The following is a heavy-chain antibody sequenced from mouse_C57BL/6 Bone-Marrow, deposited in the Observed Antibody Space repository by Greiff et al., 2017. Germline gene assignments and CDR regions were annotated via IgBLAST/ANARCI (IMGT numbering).Heavy chain of an antibody. J-gene: IGHJ3*01. CDR3: TTFYYGSSYAY. CDR1: GFNIKDDY. Sequence: VQLQQSGAELVRPGASVKLSCTASGFNIKDDYMHWVKQRPEQGLEWIGWIDPENGDTEYASKFQGKATITAGTSSNTAYLQLSNLTSEDTAVYYCTTFYYGSSYAYWGQGTLVTVSA. D-gene: IGHD1-1*01. V-gene: IGHV14-4*01. CDR2: IDPENGDT.